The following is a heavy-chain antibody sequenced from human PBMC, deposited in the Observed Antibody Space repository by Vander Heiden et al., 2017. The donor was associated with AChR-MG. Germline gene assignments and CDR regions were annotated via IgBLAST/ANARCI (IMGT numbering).Heavy chain of an antibody. D-gene: IGHD3-9*01. CDR2: IIPICGTA. J-gene: IGHJ6*02. CDR1: GGTFSSYA. Sequence: QVQLVQSGAEVKKPGSSVKVSCKASGGTFSSYAISWVRQAPGQGLEWMGGIIPICGTANYAQKFQGRVTITADESTSTAYMELSSLRSEDTAVYYCAREGGTYYDILTGYYSGMDVWGQGTTVTVSS. V-gene: IGHV1-69*01. CDR3: AREGGTYYDILTGYYSGMDV.